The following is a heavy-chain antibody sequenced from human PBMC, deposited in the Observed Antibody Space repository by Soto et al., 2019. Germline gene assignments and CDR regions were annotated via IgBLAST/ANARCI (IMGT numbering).Heavy chain of an antibody. Sequence: ASVKVSCKASGYTFTGYYMHWVRQAPGQGLEWMGWIDPNSGGTNYAQKFQGWVTMTRDTSISTAYKELSRLRSDHTAVYYCARALGCIAAAGAALYYYYGMDVWGQGTTVTVSS. CDR2: IDPNSGGT. V-gene: IGHV1-2*04. CDR1: GYTFTGYY. CDR3: ARALGCIAAAGAALYYYYGMDV. J-gene: IGHJ6*02. D-gene: IGHD6-13*01.